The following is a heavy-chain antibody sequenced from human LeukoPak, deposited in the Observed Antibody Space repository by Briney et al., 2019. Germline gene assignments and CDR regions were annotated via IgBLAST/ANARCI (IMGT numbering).Heavy chain of an antibody. V-gene: IGHV4-59*08. D-gene: IGHD6-19*01. Sequence: SETLSLTCTVSGGSISGYNWSWIRQPPGKGLEWIGYMHHSGSTKHNPYLKSRVTISVDTSKSQFSLKLSSVTAADTAVYYCARHAAVEGSSGWSPLWWFDPWGQGTLVTVSS. CDR3: ARHAAVEGSSGWSPLWWFDP. CDR2: MHHSGST. CDR1: GGSISGYN. J-gene: IGHJ5*02.